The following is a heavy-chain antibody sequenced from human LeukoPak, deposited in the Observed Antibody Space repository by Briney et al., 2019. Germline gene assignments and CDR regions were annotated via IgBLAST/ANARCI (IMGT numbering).Heavy chain of an antibody. CDR2: INAGNGNT. V-gene: IGHV1-3*01. J-gene: IGHJ4*02. Sequence: ASVQFSCKASGGPFSSYAISWVRRAPGQGLEWMGWINAGNGNTKYSQKFQGRVTITRDTSASTAYMELSSLRSEATAVYYCARSTVAGAYFDYWGQGTLVTVSS. CDR1: GGPFSSYA. D-gene: IGHD6-19*01. CDR3: ARSTVAGAYFDY.